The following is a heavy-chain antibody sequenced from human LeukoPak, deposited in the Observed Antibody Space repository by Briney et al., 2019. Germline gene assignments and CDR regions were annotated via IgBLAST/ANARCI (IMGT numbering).Heavy chain of an antibody. Sequence: SVKVSCKASGGTFSSYAISWVRQAPGQGLEWMGRIIPIFGIANYAQKFQGRVTITADKSTSTAYMELSSLRSEDTAVYYCATAAGYSSGWVWFDPWGQGTLVTVSS. D-gene: IGHD6-19*01. V-gene: IGHV1-69*04. J-gene: IGHJ5*02. CDR3: ATAAGYSSGWVWFDP. CDR1: GGTFSSYA. CDR2: IIPIFGIA.